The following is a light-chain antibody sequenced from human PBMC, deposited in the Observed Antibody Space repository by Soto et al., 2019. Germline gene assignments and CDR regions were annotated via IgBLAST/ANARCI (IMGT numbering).Light chain of an antibody. CDR2: YDS. V-gene: IGLV3-21*04. CDR1: NIGSKS. J-gene: IGLJ2*01. CDR3: QVWDSSSDHPVV. Sequence: SYELTQPPSVSVAPGKTARVTCGGNNIGSKSVHWYQQKPGQAPVLVIYYDSDRPSGLPERFSGSNSGNTGTLTISRVEAGDEADYYCQVWDSSSDHPVVFGGGTKLTVL.